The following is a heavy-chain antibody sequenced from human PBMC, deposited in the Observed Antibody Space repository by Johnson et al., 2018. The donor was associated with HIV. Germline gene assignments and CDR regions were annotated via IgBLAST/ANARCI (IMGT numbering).Heavy chain of an antibody. Sequence: VQLVESGGGLVKPGGSLRLSCAVSGFTFDDYGMSWVRQVPGKGLEWVSGINWNGGSTGYADSVKGRFTISRDNAKNSLYMQMKSLRAEDTALYYCAREHYYDSSGQSGGLDIWGQGTMVTVSS. V-gene: IGHV3-20*04. CDR1: GFTFDDYG. CDR3: AREHYYDSSGQSGGLDI. D-gene: IGHD3-22*01. CDR2: INWNGGST. J-gene: IGHJ3*02.